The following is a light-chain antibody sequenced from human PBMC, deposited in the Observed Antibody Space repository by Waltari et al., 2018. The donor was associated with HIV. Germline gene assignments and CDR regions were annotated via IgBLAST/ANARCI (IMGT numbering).Light chain of an antibody. CDR2: WAS. CDR3: GQYQVGPRT. Sequence: DIVMTQSPDSLVVSLGARATIKCKSSQSVLHTSNKKDFLALYQQKSGQAPKLHICWASTRGSGAPARVSGSGSGTNVALNINNLQSEGVGVYYCGQYQVGPRTFGQGT. V-gene: IGKV4-1*01. CDR1: QSVLHTSNKKDF. J-gene: IGKJ1*01.